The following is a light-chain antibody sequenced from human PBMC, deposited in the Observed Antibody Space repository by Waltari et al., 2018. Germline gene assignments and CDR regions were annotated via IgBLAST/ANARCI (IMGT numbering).Light chain of an antibody. CDR2: GAS. V-gene: IGKV3-20*01. CDR1: QSVSSRY. Sequence: EIVLTQSPGTLSLSPGERATLSCRASQSVSSRYLAWYQQEPGQAPRLLFYGASSRTTGIPYRFSGSGSGTDFTLTISRLEPEDFAVYYCQQYGSSLPYTFGQGTKLEIK. CDR3: QQYGSSLPYT. J-gene: IGKJ2*01.